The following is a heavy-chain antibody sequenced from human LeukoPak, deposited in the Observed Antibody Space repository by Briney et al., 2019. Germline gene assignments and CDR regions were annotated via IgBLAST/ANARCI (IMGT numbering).Heavy chain of an antibody. CDR1: GFTFNNYE. CDR2: ISSSGSIS. D-gene: IGHD6-19*01. J-gene: IGHJ4*02. V-gene: IGHV3-48*03. Sequence: GGSLRLSCSASGFTFNNYEMSWVRQAPGKGLEWVSYISSSGSISYYSDSVKGRFTISRDNAKNSVSLQMNTLRAEDTGVYYCARQACGSGWFWGQGTLVSVSS. CDR3: ARQACGSGWF.